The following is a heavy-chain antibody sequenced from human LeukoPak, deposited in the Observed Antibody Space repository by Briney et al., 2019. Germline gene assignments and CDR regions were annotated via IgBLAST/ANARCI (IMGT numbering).Heavy chain of an antibody. CDR3: ATRSGSRLFDY. CDR2: FDPEDGET. V-gene: IGHV1-24*01. D-gene: IGHD1-26*01. J-gene: IGHJ4*02. Sequence: ASVKVSCKVSGYTLTELSMHWVRQAPGKGLEWMGGFDPEDGETIYAQNFQGRVTMTEDTSTDTPYMELSSLRSEDTAVYYCATRSGSRLFDYWGQGTLVTVSS. CDR1: GYTLTELS.